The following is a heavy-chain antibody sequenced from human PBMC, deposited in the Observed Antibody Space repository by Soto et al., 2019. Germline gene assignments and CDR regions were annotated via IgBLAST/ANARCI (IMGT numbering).Heavy chain of an antibody. J-gene: IGHJ4*02. CDR2: IKDGGYT. CDR1: GGSLSGYY. Sequence: QVQLQQWGAGLLKPSETLSLNCAVNGGSLSGYYWSWIRQPPGKGLEWIGEIKDGGYTNYSPSLKRRATISSDTSNNQFSLRLNSVTAADTGLYYCARGQEGVVATHWDQGALVTASS. D-gene: IGHD5-12*01. V-gene: IGHV4-34*01. CDR3: ARGQEGVVATH.